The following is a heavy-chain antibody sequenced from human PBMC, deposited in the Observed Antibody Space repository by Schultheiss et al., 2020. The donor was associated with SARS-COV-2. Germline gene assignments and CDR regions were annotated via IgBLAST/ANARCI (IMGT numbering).Heavy chain of an antibody. J-gene: IGHJ6*02. V-gene: IGHV4-4*07. CDR1: GGSISSYY. CDR2: IYTSGST. CDR3: AIGTAYYYDYGMDV. Sequence: SETLSLTCTVSGGSISSYYWSWNRQPAGKGLEWIGRIYTSGSTNYNPSLKSRVTMSVDTSKNQFSLKLSSVTAADTAVYYCAIGTAYYYDYGMDVWGQGTTVTVSS.